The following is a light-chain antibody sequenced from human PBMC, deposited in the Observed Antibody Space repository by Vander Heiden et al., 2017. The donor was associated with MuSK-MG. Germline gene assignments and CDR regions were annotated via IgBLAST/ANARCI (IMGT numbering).Light chain of an antibody. CDR2: AAS. CDR1: QSISSY. J-gene: IGKJ1*01. CDR3: QQSYSTPRT. Sequence: ITCRASQSISSYLNWYQQKPGKAPKLLIYAASSLQSGVPSRFSGSGSGTDFTLTISSLQPEDFATYYCQQSYSTPRTFGQGTKVEIK. V-gene: IGKV1-39*01.